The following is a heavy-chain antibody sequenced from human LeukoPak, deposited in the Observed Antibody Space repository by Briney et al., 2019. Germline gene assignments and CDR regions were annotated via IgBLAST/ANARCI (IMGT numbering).Heavy chain of an antibody. CDR3: ARDPYSGTYGDTYYYYMDV. CDR2: ISGSSRAI. Sequence: GGSLRLSCAASGFNFTSYSMNWVRQAPGKGLEWISYISGSSRAIYYADSVKGRFTISRDNAKNSLYLQMSSLRAEDTAVYYCARDPYSGTYGDTYYYYMDVWGKGTTVTISS. J-gene: IGHJ6*03. V-gene: IGHV3-48*01. CDR1: GFNFTSYS. D-gene: IGHD1-26*01.